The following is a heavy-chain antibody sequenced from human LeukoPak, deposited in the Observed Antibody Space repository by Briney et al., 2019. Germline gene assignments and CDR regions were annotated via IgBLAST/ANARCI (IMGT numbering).Heavy chain of an antibody. D-gene: IGHD5-24*01. CDR3: ASRPRGRDMATINYYFDY. J-gene: IGHJ4*02. CDR1: GGSFSGYY. CDR2: INHSGST. V-gene: IGHV4-34*01. Sequence: SETLSLTCAVYGGSFSGYYWSWIRQPPGKGLEWIGEINHSGSTNYNPSLKSRVTISVDTSKNQFSLKLSSVTAADTAVYYCASRPRGRDMATINYYFDYWGQGTLVTVSS.